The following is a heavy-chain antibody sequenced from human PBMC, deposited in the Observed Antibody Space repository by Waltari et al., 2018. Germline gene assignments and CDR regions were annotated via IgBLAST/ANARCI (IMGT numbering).Heavy chain of an antibody. CDR1: GFRFREYY. Sequence: QMVESGGGLVWPGGSLTLSCAASGFRFREYYMSWSRQAPGKGLEWVSYISSSGTTILYADAVKGRFTSSRDNAKNSLHMEMNNLRAEDTAVYYCARGITSAFDYWGQGSLVTVSS. CDR3: ARGITSAFDY. D-gene: IGHD1-20*01. J-gene: IGHJ4*02. CDR2: ISSSGTTI. V-gene: IGHV3-11*01.